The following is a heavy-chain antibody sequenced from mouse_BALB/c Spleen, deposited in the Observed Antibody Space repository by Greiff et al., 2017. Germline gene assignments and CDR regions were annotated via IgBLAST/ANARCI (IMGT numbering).Heavy chain of an antibody. V-gene: IGHV1-7*01. J-gene: IGHJ2*02. CDR3: ARPGKYALDY. Sequence: QVQLQQSGAELAKPGASVKMSCKASGYTFTSYWMHWVKQRPGQGLEWIGYINPSTGYTEYNQKFKDKATLTADKSSSTAYMQLSSLTSEDSAVYHCARPGKYALDYWGQGTSLTVSS. CDR2: INPSTGYT. CDR1: GYTFTSYW. D-gene: IGHD4-1*01.